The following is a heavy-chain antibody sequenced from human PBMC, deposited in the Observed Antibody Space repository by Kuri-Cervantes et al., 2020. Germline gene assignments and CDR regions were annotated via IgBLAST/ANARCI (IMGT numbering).Heavy chain of an antibody. D-gene: IGHD1-26*01. CDR1: GFTFSSYA. CDR2: ITDSGDHT. V-gene: IGHV3-23*01. Sequence: GGSLRLSCVTSGFTFSSYAMSWVRQAPGKELEWVSAITDSGDHTFHADSVRGRFTISRDNSRNTLYLQMNSLRGEDTAVYYCAKGSRTSRPYFFDYWGQGTLVTVSS. CDR3: AKGSRTSRPYFFDY. J-gene: IGHJ4*02.